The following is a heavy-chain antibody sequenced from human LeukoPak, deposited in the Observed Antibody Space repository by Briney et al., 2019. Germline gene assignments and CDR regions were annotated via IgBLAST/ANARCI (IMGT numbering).Heavy chain of an antibody. V-gene: IGHV3-53*01. CDR2: IYDGGST. CDR1: GFTVSSNS. D-gene: IGHD3-22*01. Sequence: GGSLRLSCAASGFTVSSNSMTWVRQAPGKGLEWVSVIYDGGSTYYADSVKGRFTISRDTSKNTLYLQMNSLRAEDTAVYYCARAEDDYYDTYGMDVWGQGTTVTVSS. J-gene: IGHJ6*02. CDR3: ARAEDDYYDTYGMDV.